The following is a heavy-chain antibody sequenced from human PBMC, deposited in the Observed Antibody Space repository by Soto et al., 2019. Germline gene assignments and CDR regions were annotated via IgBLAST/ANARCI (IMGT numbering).Heavy chain of an antibody. D-gene: IGHD5-12*01. CDR3: ARQGYSGYEFYYYYYMDV. Sequence: GESLKISCKGSGYSFTSYWIGWVRQMPGKGLEWMGIIYPGDSDTRYSPSFQGQVTISADKSISTAYLQWSSLKASDTAMYYCARQGYSGYEFYYYYYMDVWGKGTTVTV. V-gene: IGHV5-51*01. CDR1: GYSFTSYW. CDR2: IYPGDSDT. J-gene: IGHJ6*03.